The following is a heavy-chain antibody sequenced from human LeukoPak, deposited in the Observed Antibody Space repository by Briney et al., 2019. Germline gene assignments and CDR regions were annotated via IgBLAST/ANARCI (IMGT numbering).Heavy chain of an antibody. V-gene: IGHV3-33*06. J-gene: IGHJ4*02. CDR2: IWYDGSNK. D-gene: IGHD3-9*01. Sequence: GGSLRLSCAASGFTFSSYGMHWVRQAPGKGLEWVAVIWYDGSNKYYADSVKGQFTISRDNSKNTLYVQMNSLRAEDTAVYYCAKPRTYYDILTAIDYWGQGTLVTVSS. CDR1: GFTFSSYG. CDR3: AKPRTYYDILTAIDY.